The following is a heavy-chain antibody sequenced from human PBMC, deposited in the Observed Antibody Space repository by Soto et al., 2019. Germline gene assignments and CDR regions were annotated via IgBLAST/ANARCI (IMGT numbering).Heavy chain of an antibody. V-gene: IGHV1-3*01. CDR2: INAGNGNT. CDR3: ARVIYSGSYGY. CDR1: GYTFTGYA. Sequence: ASVKVSCKASGYTFTGYAIHWVRQAPVQRLEWMGWINAGNGNTKYSQKFQGRVTITRDTSASTAYMELSSLRSEDTAVYYYARVIYSGSYGYWGQGTQVTVSS. D-gene: IGHD1-26*01. J-gene: IGHJ4*02.